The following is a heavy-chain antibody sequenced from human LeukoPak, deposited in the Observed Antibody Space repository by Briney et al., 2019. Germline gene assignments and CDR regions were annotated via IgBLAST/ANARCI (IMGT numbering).Heavy chain of an antibody. J-gene: IGHJ4*02. D-gene: IGHD3-22*01. V-gene: IGHV3-21*01. Sequence: PGGSLRLSCAASGYTFSSFSINWVRQAPGKGLEWVSSISVRSNYIYYADSVRGRFTISRDDARDSLHLQMNSLRAEDTAVYYCVRLRRNSDTSGYYYYYDFWGQGTLVTVSS. CDR1: GYTFSSFS. CDR3: VRLRRNSDTSGYYYYYDF. CDR2: ISVRSNYI.